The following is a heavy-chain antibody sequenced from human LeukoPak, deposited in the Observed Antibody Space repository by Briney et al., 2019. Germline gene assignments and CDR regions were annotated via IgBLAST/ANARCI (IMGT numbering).Heavy chain of an antibody. Sequence: SETLSLTCTVSGGSINTDNFFYNWIRQPAGKGLEWIGRIYSSGYTEYNPSLKTRVTLSIDTFKNQFSLNVYSVTAADTALYYCATYYDKYNGDHGLNIWGQGTMVTVSS. D-gene: IGHD3-22*01. V-gene: IGHV4-61*02. CDR3: ATYYDKYNGDHGLNI. CDR2: IYSSGYT. J-gene: IGHJ3*02. CDR1: GGSINTDNFF.